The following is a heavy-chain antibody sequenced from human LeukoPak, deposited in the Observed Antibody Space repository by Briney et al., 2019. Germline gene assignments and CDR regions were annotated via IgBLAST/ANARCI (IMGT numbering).Heavy chain of an antibody. D-gene: IGHD2-2*01. CDR1: GFAFSSYG. Sequence: GGSLRLSCAASGFAFSSYGMHWVRQAPGKGLEWVAVIWYDGSNKYYADSVKGRFTISRDNSKNTLYLQMNGLRAEDTAVYYCARGVTRYCSSTSRYYFDYWGQGTLVTVSS. V-gene: IGHV3-33*01. CDR3: ARGVTRYCSSTSRYYFDY. J-gene: IGHJ4*02. CDR2: IWYDGSNK.